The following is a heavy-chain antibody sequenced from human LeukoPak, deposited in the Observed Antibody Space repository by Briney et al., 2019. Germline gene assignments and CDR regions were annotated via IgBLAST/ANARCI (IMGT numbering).Heavy chain of an antibody. D-gene: IGHD3-10*01. CDR1: GYTFTSYG. CDR2: ISAYNGNT. Sequence: ASVKVSCKASGYTFTSYGISWVRQAPGQGLEWMGWISAYNGNTNYAQKLQGRVTMTTDTSTSTAYMELRSLRSDDTAVYYCARISSRFGDYYYYGMDVWGKGTTVTVSS. CDR3: ARISSRFGDYYYYGMDV. V-gene: IGHV1-18*04. J-gene: IGHJ6*04.